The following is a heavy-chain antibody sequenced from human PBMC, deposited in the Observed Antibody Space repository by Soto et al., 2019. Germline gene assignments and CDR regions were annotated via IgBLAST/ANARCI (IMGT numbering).Heavy chain of an antibody. D-gene: IGHD3-10*01. CDR2: ISSSSSTI. CDR3: ARGSSGSYPGFDY. Sequence: GGSLRLSFAASGFTFSSYSMNWVRQAPGKGLEWVSYISSSSSTIYYADSVKGRFTISRDNAKNSLYLQMNSLRAEDTAVYYCARGSSGSYPGFDYWGQGTLVTVSS. V-gene: IGHV3-48*01. J-gene: IGHJ4*02. CDR1: GFTFSSYS.